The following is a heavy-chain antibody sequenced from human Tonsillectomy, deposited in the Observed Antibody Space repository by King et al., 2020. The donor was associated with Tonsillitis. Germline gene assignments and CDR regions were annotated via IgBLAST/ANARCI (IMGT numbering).Heavy chain of an antibody. V-gene: IGHV4-34*01. J-gene: IGHJ4*02. CDR1: GGSFSGYY. CDR3: ATTSRDEGGYNLPDY. CDR2: INHSGST. Sequence: VQLQQWGAGLLKPSETLSLTCAVYGGSFSGYYWSWIRQPPGKGLEWIGEINHSGSTNYNPSLKSRVTISVDTSKNQFSLKLSSVTAADTAVYYCATTSRDEGGYNLPDYWGQGTLVTVSS. D-gene: IGHD5-24*01.